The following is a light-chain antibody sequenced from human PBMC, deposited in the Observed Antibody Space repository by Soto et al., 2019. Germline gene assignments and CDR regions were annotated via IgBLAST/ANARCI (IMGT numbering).Light chain of an antibody. V-gene: IGLV2-14*01. Sequence: QSVLTQPASVSGSPGQSITISCTGTSSDVGGYNYVSWYQQHTGKAPKLMIYEVSNRPSGVSNRFSGSKSGNTASLTISGLQAEDEADYYCSSYTSSSTVFCGGTKLSVL. CDR1: SSDVGGYNY. CDR3: SSYTSSSTV. J-gene: IGLJ3*02. CDR2: EVS.